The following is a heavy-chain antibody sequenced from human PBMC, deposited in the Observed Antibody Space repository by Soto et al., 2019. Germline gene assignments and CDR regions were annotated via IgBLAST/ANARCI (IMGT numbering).Heavy chain of an antibody. V-gene: IGHV4-31*03. D-gene: IGHD6-19*01. CDR1: GHSLSSGGYY. J-gene: IGHJ4*02. CDR2: IYFTVST. Sequence: SETLSLTCTVSGHSLSSGGYYWSWIPQHPGKGLEWVGYIYFTVSTLYNPSLKSRLAMSLDTSKNQFSLRLTSVTAADTAVYFCARDWGSSGWPNWGQGTLVTVSS. CDR3: ARDWGSSGWPN.